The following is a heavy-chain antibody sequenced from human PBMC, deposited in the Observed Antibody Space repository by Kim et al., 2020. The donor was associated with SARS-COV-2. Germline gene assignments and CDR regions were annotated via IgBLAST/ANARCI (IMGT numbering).Heavy chain of an antibody. V-gene: IGHV3-21*01. CDR2: ISSSSSYI. D-gene: IGHD6-6*01. Sequence: GGSLRLSCAASGFTFSSYSMNWVRQAPGKGLEWVSSISSSSSYIYYADSVKGRFTISRDNAKNSLYLQMNSLRAEDTAVYYCARDLIAARPKYYYYYGMDVWGQGTTVTVSS. CDR3: ARDLIAARPKYYYYYGMDV. J-gene: IGHJ6*02. CDR1: GFTFSSYS.